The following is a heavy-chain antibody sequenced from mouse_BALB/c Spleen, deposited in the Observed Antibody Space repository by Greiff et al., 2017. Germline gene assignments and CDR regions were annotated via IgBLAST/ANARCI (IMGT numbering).Heavy chain of an antibody. J-gene: IGHJ4*01. V-gene: IGHV3-2*02. CDR3: ASSLYYGNFYAMDY. D-gene: IGHD2-1*01. CDR1: GYSITSDYA. Sequence: DVQLVESGPGLVKPSQSLSLTCTVTGYSITSDYAWNWIRQFPGNKLEWMGYISYSGSTSYNPSLKSRISITRDTSKNQFFLQLNSVTTEDTATYYCASSLYYGNFYAMDYWGQGTSVTVSS. CDR2: ISYSGST.